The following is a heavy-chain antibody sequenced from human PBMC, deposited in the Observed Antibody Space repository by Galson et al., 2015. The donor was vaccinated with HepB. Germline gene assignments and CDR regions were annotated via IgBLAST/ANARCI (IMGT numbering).Heavy chain of an antibody. CDR2: ISSSSSYI. D-gene: IGHD1-26*01. CDR1: GFTFSSYS. V-gene: IGHV3-21*01. J-gene: IGHJ4*02. Sequence: SLRLSCAASGFTFSSYSMNWVRQAPGKGLEWVSSISSSSSYIYYADSVKGRFTISRDNAKNSLYLQMNSLRAEDTAVYYCARDREGGLVDYWGQGTLVTVSS. CDR3: ARDREGGLVDY.